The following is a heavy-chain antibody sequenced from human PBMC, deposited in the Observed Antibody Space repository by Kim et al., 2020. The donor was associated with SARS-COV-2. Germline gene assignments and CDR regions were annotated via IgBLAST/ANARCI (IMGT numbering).Heavy chain of an antibody. Sequence: GGSLRLSCAASGFTFSSYGMHWVRQAPGKGLEWVAVISYDGSNKYYADSVKGRFTISRDNSKNTLYLQMNSLRAEDTAVYYCAKDSEGESGSYYRGDFDYWGQGTLVTVSS. D-gene: IGHD1-26*01. J-gene: IGHJ4*02. V-gene: IGHV3-30*18. CDR1: GFTFSSYG. CDR3: AKDSEGESGSYYRGDFDY. CDR2: ISYDGSNK.